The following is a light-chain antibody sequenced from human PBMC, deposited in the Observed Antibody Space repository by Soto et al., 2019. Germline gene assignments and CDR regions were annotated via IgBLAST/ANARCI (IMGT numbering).Light chain of an antibody. CDR3: QQYNSYSEA. Sequence: DIQMTQSPVTLSGSVGDRVTITCRASQTISSWLAWYQQKPGKAPKLLIYKASTLKSGVPSRFSGSGSGTEFTLTISSLQPDDFATYYCQQYNSYSEAFGQGTKVDI. J-gene: IGKJ1*01. V-gene: IGKV1-5*03. CDR1: QTISSW. CDR2: KAS.